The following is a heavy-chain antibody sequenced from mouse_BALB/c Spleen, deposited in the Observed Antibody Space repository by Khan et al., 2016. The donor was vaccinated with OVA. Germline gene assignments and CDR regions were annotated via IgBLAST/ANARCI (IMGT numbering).Heavy chain of an antibody. CDR3: ARWFAY. V-gene: IGHV3-2*02. CDR1: GYSITSDYA. J-gene: IGHJ3*01. Sequence: VQLKESGPGLVKPSQSLSLTCTVTGYSITSDYAWNWIRQFPGNKLEWMGSISYSGSTSYIPSLKSRISITRDTSKNQFFLQLNSVTTEDTATYYCARWFAYWGQGTLVTVSA. CDR2: ISYSGST.